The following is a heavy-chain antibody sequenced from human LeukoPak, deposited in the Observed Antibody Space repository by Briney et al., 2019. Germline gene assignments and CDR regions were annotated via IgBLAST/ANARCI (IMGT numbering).Heavy chain of an antibody. J-gene: IGHJ1*01. D-gene: IGHD6-13*01. CDR3: ARALSYMQQLAEYFQH. Sequence: ASVKVSCKASGYTFTGYYMRWVRQAPGQGLEWMGWINPNSGGTNYAQKFQGRVTMTRDTSISTAYMELSRLRSDDTAVYYCARALSYMQQLAEYFQHWGQGTLVTVSS. CDR2: INPNSGGT. V-gene: IGHV1-2*02. CDR1: GYTFTGYY.